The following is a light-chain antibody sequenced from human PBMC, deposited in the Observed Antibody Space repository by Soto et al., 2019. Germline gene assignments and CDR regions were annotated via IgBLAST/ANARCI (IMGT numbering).Light chain of an antibody. CDR3: CSYAGLVV. CDR2: DVN. J-gene: IGLJ2*01. CDR1: SSDVGGYNY. Sequence: QSALTQPRSVSGSPGQSVTISCTGTSSDVGGYNYVSWYQQHPGKAPKVMIYDVNKRPSGVPDRFSGSKSGNTASLTISGLQAEDEADYYCCSYAGLVVFGGGTKVTV. V-gene: IGLV2-11*01.